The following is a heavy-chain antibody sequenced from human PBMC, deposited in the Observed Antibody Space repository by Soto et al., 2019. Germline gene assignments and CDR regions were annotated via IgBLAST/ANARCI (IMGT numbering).Heavy chain of an antibody. CDR3: AHSRCGGDCLRSYSSHYYYGMDV. Sequence: QITLKESGPTLVKPTQTLTLTCTFSGFSLSTGGVGVGWIRQPPGKALEWLALIYWDDDKRYSPSLKSRLTVTKDTSKNQVVLTMTNMDRVDTATYYCAHSRCGGDCLRSYSSHYYYGMDVWGQGTTVTVS. V-gene: IGHV2-5*02. CDR1: GFSLSTGGVG. J-gene: IGHJ6*02. CDR2: IYWDDDK. D-gene: IGHD2-21*02.